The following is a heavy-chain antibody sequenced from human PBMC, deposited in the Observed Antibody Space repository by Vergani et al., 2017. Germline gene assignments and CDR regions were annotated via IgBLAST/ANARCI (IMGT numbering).Heavy chain of an antibody. CDR3: ARTVVATTWTSYYGMDV. J-gene: IGHJ6*02. Sequence: QVQLVQSGAEVKKPGSSVKVSCKASGGTFSSYAISWVRQAPGQGLEWMGWISAYNGNTNYAQKLQGRVTMTTDTSTSTAYMELRSLRSDDTAVYYCARTVVATTWTSYYGMDVWGQGTTVTVSS. CDR2: ISAYNGNT. CDR1: GGTFSSYA. D-gene: IGHD5-12*01. V-gene: IGHV1-18*01.